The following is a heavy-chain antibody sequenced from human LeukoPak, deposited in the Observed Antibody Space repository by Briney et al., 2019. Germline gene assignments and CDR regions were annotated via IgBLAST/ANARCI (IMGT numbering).Heavy chain of an antibody. Sequence: GGSLRLSCAASGFTFNNYWMSWVRQAPGKGLEWVANVNLDGRDKYYVDSVKGRFTISRDNAKNSLHLQMNSLRAEDTAVYYCAELGITMIGGVWGKGTTVTISS. CDR3: AELGITMIGGV. CDR1: GFTFNNYW. J-gene: IGHJ6*04. V-gene: IGHV3-7*01. D-gene: IGHD3-10*02. CDR2: VNLDGRDK.